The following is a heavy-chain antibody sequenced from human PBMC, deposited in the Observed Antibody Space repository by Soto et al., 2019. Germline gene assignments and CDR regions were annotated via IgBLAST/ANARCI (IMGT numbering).Heavy chain of an antibody. D-gene: IGHD1-26*01. Sequence: QVQLVQSGAEVKKPGSSVKVSCKASGGTFSSYTISWVRQAPGQGLEWMGRIIPILGIANYAQKFQGRVTITADKSTSTDYMELSSLRSEDTAVYYCARVVVGAIGYFDYWGQGTLVTVSS. CDR3: ARVVVGAIGYFDY. J-gene: IGHJ4*02. V-gene: IGHV1-69*02. CDR2: IIPILGIA. CDR1: GGTFSSYT.